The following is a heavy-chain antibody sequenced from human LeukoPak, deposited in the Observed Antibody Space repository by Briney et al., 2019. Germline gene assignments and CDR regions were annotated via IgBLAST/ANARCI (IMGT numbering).Heavy chain of an antibody. CDR3: ARQRITVVRGVINDY. J-gene: IGHJ4*02. CDR1: GGSISSGDYY. CDR2: IYYSGST. D-gene: IGHD3-10*01. V-gene: IGHV4-30-4*01. Sequence: SETLSLTCTVSGGSISSGDYYWSGIRQPPGKGVEWIGYIYYSGSTYYNPSLRSRVTISVDTSKNQFSLKLSSVTAADTAVYYCARQRITVVRGVINDYWGQGTLVTVSS.